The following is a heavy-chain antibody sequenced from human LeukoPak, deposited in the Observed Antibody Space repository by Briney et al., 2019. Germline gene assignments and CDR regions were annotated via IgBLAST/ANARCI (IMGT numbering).Heavy chain of an antibody. V-gene: IGHV1-18*01. J-gene: IGHJ3*02. CDR2: ISAYNGNT. Sequence: GASVKVSCKASGYTFTSYGISWVRQAPGQGLEWMGWISAYNGNTNYAQKLQGRVTMTTDTSTSTAYMELRSLRSDDTAVYYCAREERYYDSSGYYLTLSAFDIWGQGTMVTASS. CDR1: GYTFTSYG. D-gene: IGHD3-22*01. CDR3: AREERYYDSSGYYLTLSAFDI.